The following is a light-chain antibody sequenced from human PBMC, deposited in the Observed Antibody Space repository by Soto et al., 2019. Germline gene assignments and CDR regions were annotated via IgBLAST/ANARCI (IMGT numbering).Light chain of an antibody. CDR3: QHNRCSPPIT. V-gene: IGKV3-11*01. CDR1: QSVGSY. CDR2: DAS. Sequence: DIVLTQSPATLSLSPGERATLSCRASQSVGSYLAWYQQKPGQAPRLLIYDASNRATGIPARFSGSGSGTVFPLTISSQDHEYAVFYYRQHNRCSPPITFGQGTRLEIK. J-gene: IGKJ5*01.